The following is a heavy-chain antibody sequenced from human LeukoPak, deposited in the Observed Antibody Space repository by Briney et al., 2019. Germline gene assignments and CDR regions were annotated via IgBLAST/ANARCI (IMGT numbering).Heavy chain of an antibody. Sequence: ASVKVSCKASGYTFTSYGISWVRQAPGQGLEWMGWISAYNGNTNYAQKLQGRVTMTRNTSISTAYMELSSLRSEGTAVYYCARGARGRGYSYGYNWGQGTLVTVSS. CDR2: ISAYNGNT. CDR3: ARGARGRGYSYGYN. CDR1: GYTFTSYG. D-gene: IGHD5-18*01. J-gene: IGHJ4*02. V-gene: IGHV1-18*01.